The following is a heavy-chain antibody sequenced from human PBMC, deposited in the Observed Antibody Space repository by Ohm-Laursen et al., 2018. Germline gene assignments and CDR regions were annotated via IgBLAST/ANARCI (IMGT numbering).Heavy chain of an antibody. Sequence: SLRLSCAASGFIFSSYGIHWVRQAPGRGLEWLAVISDDGSNTFYDDSVKGRVTISRDKSKNIVYLQMNSLRAEDTAVYYCAREEVGGGVDYWGQGTLVTVSS. CDR1: GFIFSSYG. CDR2: ISDDGSNT. V-gene: IGHV3-30*03. CDR3: AREEVGGGVDY. J-gene: IGHJ4*02. D-gene: IGHD1-26*01.